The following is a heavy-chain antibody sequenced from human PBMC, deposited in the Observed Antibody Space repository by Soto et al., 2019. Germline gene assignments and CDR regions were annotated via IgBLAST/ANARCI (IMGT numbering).Heavy chain of an antibody. CDR2: IYYRGST. V-gene: IGHV4-59*01. CDR3: ARVIGGYDYYYYYGMDV. Sequence: SETLSLTCTVSGGSISSYYWTWIRQPPGKGLEWIGYIYYRGSTNYNPSLKSRVTISVATSKNQFSLKLSSVTAADTAVYYCARVIGGYDYYYYYGMDVWGQGTTVTVSS. CDR1: GGSISSYY. J-gene: IGHJ6*02. D-gene: IGHD5-12*01.